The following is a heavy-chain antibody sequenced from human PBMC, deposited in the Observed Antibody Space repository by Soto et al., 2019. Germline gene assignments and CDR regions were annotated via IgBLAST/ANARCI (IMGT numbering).Heavy chain of an antibody. Sequence: GGSLRLSCAASGFTVSSNYMSWVRQAPGKGLEWVSVIYSGGSTYYADSVKGRFTISRDNSKNTLYLQMNSLRAEDTAVYYCPRDSRYSRYCSGGSSYSSYYCGMDVWGQGTTVTISS. D-gene: IGHD2-15*01. CDR1: GFTVSSNY. CDR3: PRDSRYSRYCSGGSSYSSYYCGMDV. CDR2: IYSGGST. V-gene: IGHV3-53*01. J-gene: IGHJ6*02.